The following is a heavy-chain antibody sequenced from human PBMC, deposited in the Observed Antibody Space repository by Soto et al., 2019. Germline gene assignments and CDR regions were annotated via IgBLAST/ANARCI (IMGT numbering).Heavy chain of an antibody. D-gene: IGHD4-17*01. Sequence: GESLKISCAASGLTFSDRYMDWVRQAPGKGLEWVGRIRKKTNSYTTEYAASVKGRFIISRDDSTNSLYLQMSSLKTEDTAVYYCTTVTTVDYYFDYWGQGTRVTVSS. CDR1: GLTFSDRY. V-gene: IGHV3-72*01. CDR2: IRKKTNSYTT. CDR3: TTVTTVDYYFDY. J-gene: IGHJ4*02.